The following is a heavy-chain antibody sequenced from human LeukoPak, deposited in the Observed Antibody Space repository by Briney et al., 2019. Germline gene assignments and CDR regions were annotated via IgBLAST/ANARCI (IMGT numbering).Heavy chain of an antibody. J-gene: IGHJ5*02. V-gene: IGHV1-18*01. CDR2: ISAYNGNT. Sequence: GASVKVSCKAPADTFTRYAISWVRQAPGQGLEWMGWISAYNGNTNYAQKLQGRVTMTTDTSTSTAYMELSSLRSEDTAVYYCARGSRLYSSSWGFLGFDPWGQGTLVTVSS. D-gene: IGHD6-13*01. CDR3: ARGSRLYSSSWGFLGFDP. CDR1: ADTFTRYA.